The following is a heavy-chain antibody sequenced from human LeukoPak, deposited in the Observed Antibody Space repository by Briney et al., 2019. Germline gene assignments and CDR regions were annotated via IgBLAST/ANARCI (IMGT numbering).Heavy chain of an antibody. Sequence: GGSLRLSCSASGFTFSSYAMHWVRQAPGKGLEYVSAISSNGGSTYYADPVKGRFTISRDNSKNTLYLQMSSLRAEDTAVYYCVKEEEQQLVRCFDYWGQGTLVTVSS. CDR2: ISSNGGST. D-gene: IGHD6-13*01. CDR1: GFTFSSYA. V-gene: IGHV3-64D*06. CDR3: VKEEEQQLVRCFDY. J-gene: IGHJ4*02.